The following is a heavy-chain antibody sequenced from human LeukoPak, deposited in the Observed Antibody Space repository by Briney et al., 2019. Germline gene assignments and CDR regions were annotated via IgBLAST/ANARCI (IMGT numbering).Heavy chain of an antibody. V-gene: IGHV3-7*01. CDR2: IKQDGSEK. J-gene: IGHJ4*02. D-gene: IGHD3-22*01. Sequence: PGGSLRLSCAASGFTFSGYWMGWVRQAPGKGPEWVANIKQDGSEKSYVESVKGRFTISRDNAKNSLYLQMNNLRAEDTAVYYCALDYDTSGYSHWGQGALVTVSS. CDR3: ALDYDTSGYSH. CDR1: GFTFSGYW.